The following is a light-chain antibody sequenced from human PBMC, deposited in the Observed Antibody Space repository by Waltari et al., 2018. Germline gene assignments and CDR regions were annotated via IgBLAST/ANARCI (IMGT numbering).Light chain of an antibody. J-gene: IGLJ2*01. CDR2: SNN. CDR1: SSNIGSNT. Sequence: QSVLTQPPSASGTPGQRVTISCSGSSSNIGSNTVNWYQQLPGMAPKLLISSNNQRPSGVPDRFSGSKSGTSASLAIRGLQSEDEADYYCAAWDDSLNGHVVFGGGTKLTVL. CDR3: AAWDDSLNGHVV. V-gene: IGLV1-44*01.